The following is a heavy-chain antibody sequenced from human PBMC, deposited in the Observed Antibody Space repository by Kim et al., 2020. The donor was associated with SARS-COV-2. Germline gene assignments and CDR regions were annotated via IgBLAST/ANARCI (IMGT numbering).Heavy chain of an antibody. V-gene: IGHV1-69*13. CDR2: IIPIFDSA. CDR1: GGTLSDYT. CDR3: ARGGVGEIHPSMDYYPMDV. Sequence: SVKVSCKASGGTLSDYTLSWVRQAPGQGLEWMGSIIPIFDSASYSEKFQGRVTIIADESTGTVYMELSSLRSEDTGMYYCARGGVGEIHPSMDYYPMDVWGHGTTVIVSS. J-gene: IGHJ6*02. D-gene: IGHD3-10*01.